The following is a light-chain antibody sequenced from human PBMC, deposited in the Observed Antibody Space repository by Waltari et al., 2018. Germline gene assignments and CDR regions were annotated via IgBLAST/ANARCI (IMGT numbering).Light chain of an antibody. CDR1: SSNIGDSA. Sequence: QSALTQPPSVSGAPRQRVTIPCSGTSSNIGDSAVHWYQQLPGKPPKLVIYYDDLVPSGVSDRFSGSKSGSSASLAISGLQSEDEAVYFCAAWDISLNNLLFGGGTKLTVL. J-gene: IGLJ2*01. V-gene: IGLV1-36*01. CDR2: YDD. CDR3: AAWDISLNNLL.